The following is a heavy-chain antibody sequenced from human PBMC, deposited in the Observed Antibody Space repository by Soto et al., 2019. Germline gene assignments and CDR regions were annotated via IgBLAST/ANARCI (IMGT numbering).Heavy chain of an antibody. CDR3: ARASGGSGWYSVASYYFDY. D-gene: IGHD6-19*01. CDR1: GGSISSGGYY. J-gene: IGHJ4*02. V-gene: IGHV4-31*03. CDR2: IYYSGST. Sequence: SETLSLTCTVSGGSISSGGYYWSWIRQHPGKGLEWIGYIYYSGSTYYNPSLKSRVTISVDTSKNQFSLKLSSVTAADTAVYYCARASGGSGWYSVASYYFDYWGQGTLVTVSS.